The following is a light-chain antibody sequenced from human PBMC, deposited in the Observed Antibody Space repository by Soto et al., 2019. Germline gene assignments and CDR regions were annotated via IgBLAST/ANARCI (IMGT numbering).Light chain of an antibody. CDR2: DTS. CDR1: QSVSNY. V-gene: IGKV3-11*01. CDR3: QQRNNWPPIT. Sequence: EIVLTQSPATLSLSPGERATLSCRASQSVSNYLAWYQQKPGQAPRLLIYDTSNRATGIPARFSGGGSGTDFTLTISSLEPEDFAVYYCQQRNNWPPITFGQGTRLEIK. J-gene: IGKJ5*01.